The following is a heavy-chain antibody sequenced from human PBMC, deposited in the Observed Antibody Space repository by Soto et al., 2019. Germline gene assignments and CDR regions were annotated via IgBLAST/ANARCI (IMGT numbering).Heavy chain of an antibody. CDR1: GYTFTGYY. J-gene: IGHJ3*01. V-gene: IGHV1-2*04. CDR3: ARAQLGYCSSTSCPGGAFDF. D-gene: IGHD2-2*01. Sequence: ASVKVSCKASGYTFTGYYMHWVRQAPGQGLEWMGWINPNSGGTNYAQKFQGWVTMTRDTSISTAYMELSRLRSDDTAVYYCARAQLGYCSSTSCPGGAFDFWGQGTMVTVSS. CDR2: INPNSGGT.